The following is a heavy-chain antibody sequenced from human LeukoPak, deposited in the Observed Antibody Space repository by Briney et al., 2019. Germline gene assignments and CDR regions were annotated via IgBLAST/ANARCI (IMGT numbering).Heavy chain of an antibody. CDR3: ARLLAGCPGGRCRAHFDY. Sequence: PSETLSLTCSVSGDSINSNYWSWMRQPPGKGLEWIGYIYYGGSTNYNPSLKIRVSMSVDTSKNQFSLNLSSVTAADTAVYHCARLLAGCPGGRCRAHFDYWGQGTLVTVSS. J-gene: IGHJ4*02. V-gene: IGHV4-59*01. CDR2: IYYGGST. D-gene: IGHD2-15*01. CDR1: GDSINSNY.